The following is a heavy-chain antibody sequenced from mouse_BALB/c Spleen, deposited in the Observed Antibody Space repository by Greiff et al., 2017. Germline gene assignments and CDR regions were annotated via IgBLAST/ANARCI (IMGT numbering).Heavy chain of an antibody. CDR1: GYTFSSYW. J-gene: IGHJ4*01. Sequence: VQVVESGAELMKPGASVKISCKATGYTFSSYWIEWVKQRPGHGLEWIGEILPGSGSTNYNEKFTGKATFTADTSSNTAYMQLSSLTSEDSAVYYCARCDGNYAMDYWGQGTSVTVSS. V-gene: IGHV1-9*01. D-gene: IGHD2-3*01. CDR3: ARCDGNYAMDY. CDR2: ILPGSGST.